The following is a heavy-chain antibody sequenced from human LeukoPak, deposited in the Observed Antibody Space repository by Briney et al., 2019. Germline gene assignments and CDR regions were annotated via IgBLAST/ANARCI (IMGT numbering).Heavy chain of an antibody. CDR1: GGSISLYA. V-gene: IGHV1-69*13. D-gene: IGHD5-12*01. CDR2: IIPRFGRP. CDR3: ARGLSGEGGYVYAMDV. J-gene: IGHJ6*04. Sequence: SVKVSCKASGGSISLYAMNWVRQAPGQGLEWLGGIIPRFGRPNYAQEFQARITITADEATSTVYMELSSLRSEDTAVYYCARGLSGEGGYVYAMDVWGKGTTVTVSS.